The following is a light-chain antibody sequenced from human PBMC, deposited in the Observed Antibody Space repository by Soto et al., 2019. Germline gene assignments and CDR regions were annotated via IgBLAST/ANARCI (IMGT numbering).Light chain of an antibody. CDR2: CAS. CDR3: QQYYSTPWT. V-gene: IGKV4-1*01. J-gene: IGKJ1*01. CDR1: QSVLYSSNNKNY. Sequence: DIVMTQSPDSLAVSLGERATINCKSSQSVLYSSNNKNYLAWYQQKPGQPPKLLIYCASTRESGVPDRFSGSGSGTDFTLTISSRQAEDVAVYYCQQYYSTPWTFGQGTKVEIK.